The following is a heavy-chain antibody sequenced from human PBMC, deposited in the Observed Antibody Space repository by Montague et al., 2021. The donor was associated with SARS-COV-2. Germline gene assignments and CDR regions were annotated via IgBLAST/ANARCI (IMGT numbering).Heavy chain of an antibody. CDR3: ARVHFVSSGWYPDAFDI. CDR1: GGSINSGGYY. CDR2: NYYSGST. J-gene: IGHJ3*02. V-gene: IGHV4-31*03. D-gene: IGHD6-19*01. Sequence: TLSLTCTVSGGSINSGGYYWSWIRQHPGKGLEWIGYNYYSGSTYYNPSLKSRLTISVDTSKNQFSLKLSSVTAADTAVYYCARVHFVSSGWYPDAFDIWGQGKMGTVSS.